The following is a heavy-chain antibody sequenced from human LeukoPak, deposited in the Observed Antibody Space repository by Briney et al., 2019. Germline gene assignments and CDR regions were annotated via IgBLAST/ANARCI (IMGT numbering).Heavy chain of an antibody. V-gene: IGHV3-7*01. Sequence: GGSLRLSCAASGFTFSNYWMSWVRQAPGKGLEWVATIKTDGSEIYYVDSVTGRFTISRDNAWNSVYLQMNSLRGEDTAVYYCAREGTLRAHWDPFDYWGQGTLVTVSS. CDR1: GFTFSNYW. J-gene: IGHJ4*02. CDR2: IKTDGSEI. D-gene: IGHD7-27*01. CDR3: AREGTLRAHWDPFDY.